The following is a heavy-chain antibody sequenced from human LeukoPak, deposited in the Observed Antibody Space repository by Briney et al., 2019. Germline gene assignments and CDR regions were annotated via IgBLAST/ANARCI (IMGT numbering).Heavy chain of an antibody. V-gene: IGHV3-7*01. CDR1: GFTFTSYW. CDR2: IKQDGSEK. CDR3: ARHSGSFLYYYYGLDV. D-gene: IGHD1-26*01. Sequence: GGSLRLSCAASGFTFTSYWISWVRQAPGKGLEWVANIKQDGSEKYYVDSVKGRFTISRDNAKNSLYLQMNSLRAEDTAVYYCARHSGSFLYYYYGLDVWGQGTTVTVSS. J-gene: IGHJ6*02.